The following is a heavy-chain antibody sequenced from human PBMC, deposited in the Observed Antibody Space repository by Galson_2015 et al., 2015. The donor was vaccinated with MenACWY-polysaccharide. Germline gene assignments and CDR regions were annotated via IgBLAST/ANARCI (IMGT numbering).Heavy chain of an antibody. V-gene: IGHV3-11*01. CDR2: ISKSGDSI. Sequence: SLRLSCAASGFSLGAWYVSWVRQAPGKELEWLSYISKSGDSIYYGDSVKGRFAISRDNAKNSLYLQLNSLEVEDTAIYYCARGHYGLDVWGQGTTVTVSS. CDR3: ARGHYGLDV. CDR1: GFSLGAWY. J-gene: IGHJ6*02.